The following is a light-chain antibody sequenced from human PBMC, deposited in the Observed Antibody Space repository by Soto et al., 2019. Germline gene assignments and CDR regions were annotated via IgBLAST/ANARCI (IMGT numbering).Light chain of an antibody. CDR3: HQTYSVPPT. V-gene: IGKV1-39*01. J-gene: IGKJ3*01. CDR1: QSIGNF. Sequence: DIQMTQSPSSLSASVGDRVTITCRASQSIGNFLNWYQQKPGKPPKLLIYAASSLRNGVPSGFSGSGSGIDFTLTISSLQPEDFATYYCHQTYSVPPTFGPGTKVDIK. CDR2: AAS.